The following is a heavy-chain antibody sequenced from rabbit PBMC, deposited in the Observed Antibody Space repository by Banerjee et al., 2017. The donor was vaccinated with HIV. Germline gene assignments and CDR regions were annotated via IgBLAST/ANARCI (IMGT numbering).Heavy chain of an antibody. Sequence: QQQLVESGGGLVKPGASLTLTCKASGFDLSSLHDMCWVRQAPGKGLEWIACIYTGDGVTYYASWVNGRFTISRDNAQNTLYLQLNSLTAADTATYFCASGTYGYAGYAYEPFNLWGQAPSSPS. CDR1: GFDLSSLHD. CDR3: ASGTYGYAGYAYEPFNL. V-gene: IGHV1S43*01. J-gene: IGHJ4*01. D-gene: IGHD6-1*01. CDR2: IYTGDGVT.